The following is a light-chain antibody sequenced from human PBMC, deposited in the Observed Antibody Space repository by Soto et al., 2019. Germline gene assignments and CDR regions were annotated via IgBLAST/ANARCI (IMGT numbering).Light chain of an antibody. CDR1: QGISTY. J-gene: IGKJ5*01. V-gene: IGKV1-9*01. CDR2: GAS. Sequence: DIQMTQSPSSLSASLGDRVTITCRASQGISTYLNWYLQKPGKAPKLLIYGASTLQSGVPSRFSGSESGAEFTLTISSLQPEDFATYYCQQLHSYPITFGQGTRLEIK. CDR3: QQLHSYPIT.